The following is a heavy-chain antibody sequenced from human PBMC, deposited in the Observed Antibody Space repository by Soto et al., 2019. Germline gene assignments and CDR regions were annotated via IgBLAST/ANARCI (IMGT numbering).Heavy chain of an antibody. D-gene: IGHD2-15*01. CDR3: ARGLDCSGGSCYRRGMDV. CDR1: GFTFSSYA. V-gene: IGHV3-23*01. J-gene: IGHJ6*02. Sequence: LRLSCAASGFTFSSYAMSWVRQAPGKGLEWVSAISGSGGSTYYADSVKGRFTISRDNAKNSLYLQMNSLRAEDTAVYYCARGLDCSGGSCYRRGMDVWGQGTTVTVSS. CDR2: ISGSGGST.